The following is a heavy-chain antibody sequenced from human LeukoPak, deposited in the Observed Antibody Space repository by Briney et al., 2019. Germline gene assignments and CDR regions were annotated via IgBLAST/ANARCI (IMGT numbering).Heavy chain of an antibody. V-gene: IGHV4-4*02. J-gene: IGHJ4*02. D-gene: IGHD2-15*01. CDR3: ARGFCSGGTCYRTFFDQ. Sequence: SETLSLTCAVSGGSIMTTNWWSWVRQPPGKGLEWIGYISYSGSTNYNSTLKSRVTISVDTSKNQFSLKLSSVTAADTAVYYCARGFCSGGTCYRTFFDQWGQGTLVTVSS. CDR1: GGSIMTTNW. CDR2: ISYSGST.